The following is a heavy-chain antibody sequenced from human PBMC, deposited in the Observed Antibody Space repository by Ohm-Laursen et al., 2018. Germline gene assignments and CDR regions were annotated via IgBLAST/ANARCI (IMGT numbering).Heavy chain of an antibody. CDR3: ARVSGGDHWDHGVCV. CDR1: GGSISGYY. V-gene: IGHV4-4*07. D-gene: IGHD4-17*01. Sequence: TLSLTCSVSGGSISGYYWSWIRQTAGKGLEWIGRIHSSGSTNYNPSLQSRVTMSEDTSKYQFSLRLSSVTAADTAVYYCARVSGGDHWDHGVCVWGQGTTVTVSS. J-gene: IGHJ6*02. CDR2: IHSSGST.